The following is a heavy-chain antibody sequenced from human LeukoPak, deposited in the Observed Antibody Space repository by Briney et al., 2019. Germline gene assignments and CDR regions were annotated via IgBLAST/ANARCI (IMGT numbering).Heavy chain of an antibody. J-gene: IGHJ4*02. V-gene: IGHV1-2*06. CDR2: INPNSGGT. Sequence: ASVTVSCKASGYTFTGYYMHWVRQAPGQGLEWMGRINPNSGGTNYAQKFQVRVTMTRDTSISTAYMELSRLRSDDTAVYYCARDSDTYDYVWGSYRFDYWGQGTLVTVSS. CDR1: GYTFTGYY. D-gene: IGHD3-16*02. CDR3: ARDSDTYDYVWGSYRFDY.